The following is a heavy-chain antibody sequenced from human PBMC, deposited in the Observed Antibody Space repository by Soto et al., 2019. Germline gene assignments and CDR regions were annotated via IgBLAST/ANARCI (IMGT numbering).Heavy chain of an antibody. V-gene: IGHV3-9*01. D-gene: IGHD3-16*01. Sequence: GGSLRLSCAASGFPFDDYAMHWVRQVPGKGLEWVSGINWNSGSIGFADSVKGRFTISRDNAKNSLFLQMDSLRTEDTALYYCAIGRRGFSYDGNSYYFVSDVSGQGTMVTVSS. CDR1: GFPFDDYA. J-gene: IGHJ6*02. CDR3: AIGRRGFSYDGNSYYFVSDV. CDR2: INWNSGSI.